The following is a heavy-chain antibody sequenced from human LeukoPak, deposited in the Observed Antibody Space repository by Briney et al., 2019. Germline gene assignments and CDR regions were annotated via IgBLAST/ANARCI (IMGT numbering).Heavy chain of an antibody. CDR3: ARSSIDYGDSGPSDY. CDR2: IIPIFGTA. J-gene: IGHJ4*02. D-gene: IGHD4-17*01. Sequence: SVKVSCKASGGTFSSYAISWVRQAPGQGLEWMGGIIPIFGTANYPQKFQGRVTITTDESTSTAYMELSSLRSEDTAVYYCARSSIDYGDSGPSDYWGQGTLVTVSS. V-gene: IGHV1-69*05. CDR1: GGTFSSYA.